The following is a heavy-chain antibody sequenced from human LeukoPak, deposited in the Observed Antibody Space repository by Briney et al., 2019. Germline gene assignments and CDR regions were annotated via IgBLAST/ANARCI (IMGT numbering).Heavy chain of an antibody. CDR2: INHSGST. J-gene: IGHJ6*03. Sequence: SETLSLTCAVYGGSFSGYYWSWIRQPPGKGLEWIGEINHSGSTNYNPSLKSRVTISVDTSKNQFSLKLSSVTAADTAVYYCARESGSYLYYYYYYMDVWGKGTTVTVSS. D-gene: IGHD1-26*01. CDR3: ARESGSYLYYYYYYMDV. V-gene: IGHV4-34*01. CDR1: GGSFSGYY.